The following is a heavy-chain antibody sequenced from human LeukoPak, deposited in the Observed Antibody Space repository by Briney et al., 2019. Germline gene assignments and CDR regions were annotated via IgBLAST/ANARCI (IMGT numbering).Heavy chain of an antibody. CDR3: ARDTCGGDCYSIPN. V-gene: IGHV3-33*01. Sequence: PGGSLRLSCAASGFTFTIYGMHWVRQAPGKGLEWVAVIWYDGTNKYYADSVKGRFTISRDNSKNTLYLQMNSLRAEDTAVYYCARDTCGGDCYSIPNWGQGTLVTVSS. CDR2: IWYDGTNK. D-gene: IGHD2-21*02. CDR1: GFTFTIYG. J-gene: IGHJ4*02.